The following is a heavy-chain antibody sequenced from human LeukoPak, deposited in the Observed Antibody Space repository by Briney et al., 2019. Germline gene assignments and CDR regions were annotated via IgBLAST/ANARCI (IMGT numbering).Heavy chain of an antibody. Sequence: GSLRLSCAASGFSFSSYEMSWVRQAPGKGLEWVSTITGSGGNTYYTDSVKGRFTISRDNSKNTLYLQMNSLRAEDTAVYYCAERGYSGYVDYWGQGTLVTVSS. V-gene: IGHV3-23*01. CDR3: AERGYSGYVDY. D-gene: IGHD5-12*01. CDR1: GFSFSSYE. J-gene: IGHJ4*02. CDR2: ITGSGGNT.